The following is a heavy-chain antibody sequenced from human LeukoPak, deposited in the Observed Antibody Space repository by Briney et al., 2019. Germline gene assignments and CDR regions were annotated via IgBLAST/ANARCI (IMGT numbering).Heavy chain of an antibody. CDR2: ISSSSSYI. CDR1: GFTFSSYS. V-gene: IGHV3-21*01. J-gene: IGHJ4*02. D-gene: IGHD6-13*01. CDR3: ARFSSSSINY. Sequence: PGGSLRLSCAASGFTFSSYSMNWVRHAPWKRLELVSSISSSSSYIYYADSVKGRFTISRDNAKNSLYLQMNSLRAEDTAVYYCARFSSSSINYWGQGTLVTVSS.